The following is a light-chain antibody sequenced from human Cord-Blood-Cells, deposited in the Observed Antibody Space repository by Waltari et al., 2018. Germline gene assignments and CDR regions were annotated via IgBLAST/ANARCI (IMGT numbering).Light chain of an antibody. V-gene: IGKV4-1*01. CDR2: WES. CDR1: QRVLYSSNNKKY. Sequence: DIVMTPSPDSLAVSLGERATINCKSSQRVLYSSNNKKYLAWYQQKQVQPPKLLIYWESTRESGVPDRFSGSGSGTDFTLTFSSLQAEYVAVYYCQQYYSTPFSFGGGTKVEIK. CDR3: QQYYSTPFS. J-gene: IGKJ4*01.